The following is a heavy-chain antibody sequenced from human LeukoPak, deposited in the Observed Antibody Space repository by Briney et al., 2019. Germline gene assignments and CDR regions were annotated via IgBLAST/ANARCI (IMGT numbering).Heavy chain of an antibody. CDR1: GFTFSSYG. CDR3: AKDVGYCSGGSSWCYFDY. V-gene: IGHV3-30*18. Sequence: PGRSLRLSCAASGFTFSSYGMHWVRQAPGKGLEWVAVISYDGSNKYYADSVKGRFTISRDNSKNTLYLQMNSLRAGDTAVYYCAKDVGYCSGGSSWCYFDYWGQGTLVTVSS. J-gene: IGHJ4*02. CDR2: ISYDGSNK. D-gene: IGHD2-15*01.